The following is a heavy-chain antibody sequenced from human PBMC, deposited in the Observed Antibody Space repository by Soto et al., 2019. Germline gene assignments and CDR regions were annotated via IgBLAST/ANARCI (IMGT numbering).Heavy chain of an antibody. CDR2: INPNSGGT. CDR1: GYTFSGFY. Sequence: RASVKVSCKASGYTFSGFYMHWVRQAPGQGLEWMGWINPNSGGTKSAEKFQGRVTMTRDTSTSTAYMELSRLTSDDTAVYYCASAAVTGTAGLDFWGQGTQVTVSS. CDR3: ASAAVTGTAGLDF. V-gene: IGHV1-2*02. D-gene: IGHD6-19*01. J-gene: IGHJ4*02.